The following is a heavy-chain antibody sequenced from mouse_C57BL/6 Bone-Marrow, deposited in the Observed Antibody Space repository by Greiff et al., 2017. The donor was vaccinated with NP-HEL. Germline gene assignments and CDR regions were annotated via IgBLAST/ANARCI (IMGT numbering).Heavy chain of an antibody. Sequence: VQLQQPGAELVMPGASVKLSCKASGYTFTSYWMHWVKQRPGQGLEWIGEIDPPDSYTNYNQKFKGKSTLTVDKSSSTAYMQLSSLTSEDSAVYYCARADYGSSSYYYAMDYWGQGTSVTVSS. CDR3: ARADYGSSSYYYAMDY. CDR2: IDPPDSYT. D-gene: IGHD1-1*01. CDR1: GYTFTSYW. J-gene: IGHJ4*01. V-gene: IGHV1-69*01.